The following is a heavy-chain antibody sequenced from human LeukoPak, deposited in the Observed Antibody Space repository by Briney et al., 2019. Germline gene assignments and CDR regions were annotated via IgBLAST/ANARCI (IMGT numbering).Heavy chain of an antibody. CDR2: IKQDGSES. J-gene: IGHJ4*02. Sequence: GGSLRLSCAASGFTFSSHWMDWVRQAPGKGLEWVANIKQDGSESYYLDSVKGRFTISRDNAKNSLYLQMNSLRAEDTAVYYCARAGYYGSGSDYWGQGTLVTVSS. V-gene: IGHV3-7*03. CDR1: GFTFSSHW. D-gene: IGHD3-10*01. CDR3: ARAGYYGSGSDY.